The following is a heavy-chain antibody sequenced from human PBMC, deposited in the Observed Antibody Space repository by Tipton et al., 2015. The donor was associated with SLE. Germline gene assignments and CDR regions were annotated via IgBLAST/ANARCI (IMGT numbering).Heavy chain of an antibody. CDR1: NGSISSRY. CDR3: ARTDPRGWFDP. D-gene: IGHD3-10*01. V-gene: IGHV4-31*02. J-gene: IGHJ5*02. Sequence: LRLSCSVSNGSISSRYWSWIRQHPGKGLEWIGYIYYGKTTYYIPSLESRVTISTDTSRNQFSLKLDSLTAADTALYYCARTDPRGWFDPWGQGTLVTVSS. CDR2: IYYGKTT.